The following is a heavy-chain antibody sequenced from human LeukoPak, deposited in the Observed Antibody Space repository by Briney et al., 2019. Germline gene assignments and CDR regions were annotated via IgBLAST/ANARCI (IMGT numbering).Heavy chain of an antibody. D-gene: IGHD3-10*01. CDR3: AASGGPINWFDP. Sequence: PSETLSLTCAVYGGSISGYYWGWIRQPPGKGLQWIGEIPHNGYTNYNPALKGRVTISIDTSKNEFSLKVSSVTAADMAIYYCAASGGPINWFDPWGQGTLVTVSS. V-gene: IGHV4-34*01. J-gene: IGHJ5*02. CDR1: GGSISGYY. CDR2: IPHNGYT.